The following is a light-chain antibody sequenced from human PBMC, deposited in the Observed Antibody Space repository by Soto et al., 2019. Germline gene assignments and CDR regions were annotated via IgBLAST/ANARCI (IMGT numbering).Light chain of an antibody. V-gene: IGKV3-11*01. CDR2: DAY. J-gene: IGKJ5*01. Sequence: EVVLTQSPVTLSLSPGERATLSCRASQSFRGLLAWYQQKPGQAPRLLIYDAYNRATVIPPRFSGSGAGTDFTTTISSLEPEDSAVYYCQQRHMWPITFGQGTRLEIK. CDR1: QSFRGL. CDR3: QQRHMWPIT.